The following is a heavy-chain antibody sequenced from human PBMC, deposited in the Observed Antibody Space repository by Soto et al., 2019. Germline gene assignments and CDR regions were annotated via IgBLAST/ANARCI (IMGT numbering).Heavy chain of an antibody. Sequence: QVQLVQSGAEEKKPGSSVKVSCKASGYTFTSYAMHWVRQAPGQRLEWMGWINAGNGNTKYSQKFQGRVTITRDTSASTAYMELSSLRSEDTAVYYCARDPSYYGMDVWGQGTTVTVSS. J-gene: IGHJ6*02. CDR3: ARDPSYYGMDV. CDR1: GYTFTSYA. V-gene: IGHV1-3*05. CDR2: INAGNGNT.